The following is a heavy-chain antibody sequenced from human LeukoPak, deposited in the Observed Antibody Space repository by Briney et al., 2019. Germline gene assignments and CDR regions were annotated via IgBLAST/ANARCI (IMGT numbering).Heavy chain of an antibody. Sequence: GGSLRLSCAASGFTFSSYAMSWVRQAPGKGLEWVSAINGSGGSTYYADSVKGRFTISRDNSKNTLYLQMNSLRAEDTAVYYCAKLITMVRGVIPRPLDYWGQGTLVTVSS. J-gene: IGHJ4*02. CDR1: GFTFSSYA. V-gene: IGHV3-23*01. CDR3: AKLITMVRGVIPRPLDY. CDR2: INGSGGST. D-gene: IGHD3-10*01.